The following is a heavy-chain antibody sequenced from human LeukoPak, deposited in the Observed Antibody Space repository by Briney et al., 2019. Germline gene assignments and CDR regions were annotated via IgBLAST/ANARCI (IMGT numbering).Heavy chain of an antibody. CDR1: GYTFTSYG. CDR3: ARTTVTEPFFDY. D-gene: IGHD4-17*01. CDR2: ISAYNGNT. V-gene: IGHV1-18*01. Sequence: ASVKVSCKASGYTFTSYGISWVRQAPGQGLEWMGWISAYNGNTNYAQKFQGRVTMTRDMSTSTVYMELSSLRSEDTAVYYCARTTVTEPFFDYWGQGTLVTVSS. J-gene: IGHJ4*02.